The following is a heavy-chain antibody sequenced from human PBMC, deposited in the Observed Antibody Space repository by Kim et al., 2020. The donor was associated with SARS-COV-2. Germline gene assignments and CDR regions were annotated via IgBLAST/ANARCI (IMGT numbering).Heavy chain of an antibody. CDR1: GFSFTSYS. D-gene: IGHD6-19*01. Sequence: GGSLRLSCVASGFSFTSYSMNWIRQSPGRGLEWVAFIASGDSATHYADSVKGRFTISRDDAKKSVYLQMNSLTDDDTAVYYCARDHYNSGWDWDLWGQGT. CDR2: IASGDSAT. J-gene: IGHJ5*02. V-gene: IGHV3-48*02. CDR3: ARDHYNSGWDWDL.